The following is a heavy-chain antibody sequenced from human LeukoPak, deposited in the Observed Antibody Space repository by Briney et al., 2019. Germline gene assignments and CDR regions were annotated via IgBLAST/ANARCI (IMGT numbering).Heavy chain of an antibody. CDR1: GFTFSSYG. CDR3: ARLKYWYFDL. Sequence: GGSLRLSCAASGFTFSSYGMHWVRQAPGKGLEWVAFIRYDGSNDYYADSVKGRFTISRDNSKSTLYLQMNSLRAEDTAVYYCARLKYWYFDLWGRGTLVTVSS. J-gene: IGHJ2*01. D-gene: IGHD6-19*01. CDR2: IRYDGSND. V-gene: IGHV3-30*02.